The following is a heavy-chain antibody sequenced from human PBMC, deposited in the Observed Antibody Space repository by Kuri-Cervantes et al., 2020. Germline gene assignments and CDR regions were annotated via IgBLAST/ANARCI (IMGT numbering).Heavy chain of an antibody. CDR1: GFTFDDYA. D-gene: IGHD2-2*02. J-gene: IGHJ6*02. V-gene: IGHV3-9*01. CDR2: ISWNSGSI. Sequence: SLKISCEASGFTFDDYAMHWVRQAPGKGLEWVSGISWNSGSIGYADSVKGRFTISRDNAKHSLYLQRNSLRAEDTALYYCAKEQYPVTDYYGMYVWGQGTTVTVSS. CDR3: AKEQYPVTDYYGMYV.